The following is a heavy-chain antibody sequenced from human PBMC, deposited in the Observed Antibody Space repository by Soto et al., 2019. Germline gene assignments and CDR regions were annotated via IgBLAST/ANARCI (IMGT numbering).Heavy chain of an antibody. Sequence: PGGSLRLSCAASGFTFSSYSMNWVRQAPGKGLEWVSSISSSSSYIYYADSVKGRFTISRDNAKNSLYLQMNSLRAEDTAVYYCASPFSKYGSGSYYNEAYWGQGTLVTVSS. CDR1: GFTFSSYS. D-gene: IGHD3-10*01. V-gene: IGHV3-21*01. CDR2: ISSSSSYI. CDR3: ASPFSKYGSGSYYNEAY. J-gene: IGHJ4*02.